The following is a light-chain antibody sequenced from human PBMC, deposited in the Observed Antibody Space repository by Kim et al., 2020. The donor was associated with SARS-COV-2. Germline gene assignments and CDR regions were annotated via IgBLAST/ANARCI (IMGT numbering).Light chain of an antibody. CDR2: RDR. Sequence: SYELTQPLSVSVALGQTARITCGGNHIGSKNVHWYQQKPGQAPVLVIYRDRNGPSGIPAQISGSNSGNTATLTISRAQAGDEADYYCPVWDGTTPIFGGG. V-gene: IGLV3-9*01. CDR1: HIGSKN. CDR3: PVWDGTTPI. J-gene: IGLJ2*01.